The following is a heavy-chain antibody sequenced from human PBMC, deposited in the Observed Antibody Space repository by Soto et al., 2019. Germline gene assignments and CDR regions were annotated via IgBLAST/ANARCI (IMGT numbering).Heavy chain of an antibody. CDR3: ARDTYIAARPAGWFDP. D-gene: IGHD6-6*01. J-gene: IGHJ5*02. V-gene: IGHV1-69*06. CDR2: IIPIFGTA. CDR1: GGTFSSYA. Sequence: SVKVSCKASGGTFSSYAISWVRQAPGQGLEWMGGIIPIFGTANYAQKFQGRVTITADKSTSTAYMELSSLRSEDTAVYYCARDTYIAARPAGWFDPWGQGTLVTVSS.